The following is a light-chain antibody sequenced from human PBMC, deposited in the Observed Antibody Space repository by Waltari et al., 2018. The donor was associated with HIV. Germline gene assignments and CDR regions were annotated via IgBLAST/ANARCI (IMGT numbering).Light chain of an antibody. CDR2: EDR. Sequence: QSALTQPASVSASPGQSITISCTGSTSDIGDYNYVSWYQQGPGKAPKLIIYEDRNRPSGVSHRFSGSKSGNTASLTISGLQPEDEADYFCGSFSTISTLIFGGGTKVTVL. CDR3: GSFSTISTLI. J-gene: IGLJ2*01. V-gene: IGLV2-14*01. CDR1: TSDIGDYNY.